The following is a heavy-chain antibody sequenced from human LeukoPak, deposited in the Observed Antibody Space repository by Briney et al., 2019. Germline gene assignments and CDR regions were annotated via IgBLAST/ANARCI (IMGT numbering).Heavy chain of an antibody. Sequence: GGSLRLSCAASGFTFSSYWMSWVRQAPGKGREWVANIKQDGSEKYYVDSVKGRFTISRDNAKNSLYLQMNSLRAEDTAVYYCAREFLELLWFGELLNWFDLWGQGTLVTVSS. D-gene: IGHD3-10*01. CDR3: AREFLELLWFGELLNWFDL. V-gene: IGHV3-7*01. J-gene: IGHJ5*02. CDR2: IKQDGSEK. CDR1: GFTFSSYW.